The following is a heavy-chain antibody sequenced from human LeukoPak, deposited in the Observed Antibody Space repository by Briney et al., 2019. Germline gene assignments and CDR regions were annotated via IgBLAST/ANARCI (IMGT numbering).Heavy chain of an antibody. Sequence: PSETLSLTCTVSGCSISSYYWSWVRQPPGKGLEWIGFIYYSGSTNYNPSLKSRVTISVDTSTTQFSLKRSSVTAAATAVYYCGGHRDIWTGYRWFDPWGQGTLVTVSS. CDR1: GCSISSYY. CDR3: GGHRDIWTGYRWFDP. J-gene: IGHJ5*02. CDR2: IYYSGST. D-gene: IGHD3-9*01. V-gene: IGHV4-59*12.